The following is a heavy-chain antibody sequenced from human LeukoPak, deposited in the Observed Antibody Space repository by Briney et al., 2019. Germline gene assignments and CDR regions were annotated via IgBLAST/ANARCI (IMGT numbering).Heavy chain of an antibody. CDR2: IRSSSSYI. J-gene: IGHJ5*02. Sequence: GGSLRLSCAASGFTFSSYSMNWVRQAPGKGLEWVSSIRSSSSYIYYADSVKGRFTISRDNAKNSLYLQMNSLRAEDTAVYYCASIAAAAPFDPWGQGTLVTVSS. D-gene: IGHD6-13*01. CDR3: ASIAAAAPFDP. CDR1: GFTFSSYS. V-gene: IGHV3-21*01.